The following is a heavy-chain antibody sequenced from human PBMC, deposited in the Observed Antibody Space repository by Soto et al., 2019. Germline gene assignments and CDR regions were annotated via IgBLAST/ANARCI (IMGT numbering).Heavy chain of an antibody. V-gene: IGHV3-30*18. CDR1: GFPFSNYA. J-gene: IGHJ6*02. D-gene: IGHD2-2*01. Sequence: LGGSLRLSCEASGFPFSNYAMHWVRQTPGKGLEWVAVISYDGSKEYYGDSVKGRFTISRDNSKNTLYLQMNSLRAEDTAVYYCAKGQGYCISSSCYNVYYGMDVWGQGT. CDR3: AKGQGYCISSSCYNVYYGMDV. CDR2: ISYDGSKE.